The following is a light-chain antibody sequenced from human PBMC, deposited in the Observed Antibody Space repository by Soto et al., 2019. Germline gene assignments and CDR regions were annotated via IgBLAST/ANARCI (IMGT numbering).Light chain of an antibody. CDR2: GAS. CDR3: QQYDSAFT. V-gene: IGKV3-20*01. CDR1: QQGTTTY. Sequence: IVLTQSPATLSLSPGERATLSCTASQQGTTTYIAWYQQKFGQAPRLLIYGASTRATGTPDRFTGGGFGTDFTLTISRVEPEDFAVYYCQQYDSAFTFGGGTKVEMK. J-gene: IGKJ4*01.